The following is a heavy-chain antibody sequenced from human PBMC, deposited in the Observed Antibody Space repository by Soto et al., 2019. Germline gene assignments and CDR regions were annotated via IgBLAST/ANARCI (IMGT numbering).Heavy chain of an antibody. CDR2: IYHSGST. V-gene: IGHV4-38-2*02. CDR3: ARDLGNYCSSSSCYPRHWFDP. CDR1: GYSISSGYY. D-gene: IGHD2-2*01. J-gene: IGHJ5*02. Sequence: SETLSLTCAVSGYSISSGYYWGWIRQPPGEGLEWIGSIYHSGSTYYSPSLKSRVTISVDTSKNQFSLKLSSVSAADTAVYYCARDLGNYCSSSSCYPRHWFDPWGQGTLVTVSS.